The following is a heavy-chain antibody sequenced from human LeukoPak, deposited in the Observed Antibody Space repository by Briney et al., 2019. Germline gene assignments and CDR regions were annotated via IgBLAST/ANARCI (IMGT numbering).Heavy chain of an antibody. D-gene: IGHD3-3*01. CDR3: ARDFPFWSNYLEYYYYMDV. CDR1: GGSVSSFH. J-gene: IGHJ6*03. Sequence: SETLSLTCTVFGGSVSSFHWSWIRQPAGKGLEWIGRISTRGSTHFNPSLKSRVTISVDTSKNQFSLKLSAVTAADTAVYYCARDFPFWSNYLEYYYYMDVWGKGTTVTVSS. V-gene: IGHV4-4*07. CDR2: ISTRGST.